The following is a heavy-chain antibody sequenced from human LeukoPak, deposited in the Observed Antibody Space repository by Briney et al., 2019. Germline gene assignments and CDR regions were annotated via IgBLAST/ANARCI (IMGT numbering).Heavy chain of an antibody. J-gene: IGHJ5*02. CDR2: IWYDGSNK. Sequence: GRSLRLSCAASGFTFSSYGMHWVRQAPGKGLEWVAVIWYDGSNKHYADSVKGRFTISRDNSKSTLYLQMNSLRAEDTAVYYCARESRMGGSGWEENWFDPWGQGTLVTVSS. V-gene: IGHV3-33*01. CDR3: ARESRMGGSGWEENWFDP. CDR1: GFTFSSYG. D-gene: IGHD6-25*01.